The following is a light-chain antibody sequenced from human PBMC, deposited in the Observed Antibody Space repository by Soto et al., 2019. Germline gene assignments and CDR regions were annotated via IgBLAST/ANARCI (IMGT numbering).Light chain of an antibody. CDR1: SSDVGGYKY. CDR2: DVS. V-gene: IGLV2-14*03. CDR3: SSYTGSSNV. Sequence: QSALTQPASVSGSPGQSITISCTGTSSDVGGYKYVSWYQQHPGAAPKLMIFDVSDRPSGVSNRFSGSKSDNTASLTISGLRAEDEADYYCSSYTGSSNVFGTGTKLTVL. J-gene: IGLJ1*01.